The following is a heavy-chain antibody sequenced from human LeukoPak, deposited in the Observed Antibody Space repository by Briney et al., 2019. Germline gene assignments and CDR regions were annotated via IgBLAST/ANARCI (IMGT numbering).Heavy chain of an antibody. CDR1: GGSISSYY. J-gene: IGHJ4*02. CDR3: ARVYYYEDMREFYFDY. Sequence: TSETLSLTCTVSGGSISSYYWSWIRQPPGKGLEWIGCIYHSGSTYYNPSLKSRVTISVDRSKNQFSLKLSSVTAADTAVYYCARVYYYEDMREFYFDYWGQGTLVTVSS. D-gene: IGHD3-22*01. V-gene: IGHV4-59*12. CDR2: IYHSGST.